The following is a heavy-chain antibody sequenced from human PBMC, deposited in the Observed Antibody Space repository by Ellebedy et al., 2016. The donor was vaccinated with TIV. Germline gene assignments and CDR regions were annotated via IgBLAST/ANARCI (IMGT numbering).Heavy chain of an antibody. CDR1: GFTFDDYT. V-gene: IGHV3-43*01. Sequence: GGSLRLSXAASGFTFDDYTMHWVRQAPGKGLEWVSLISWDGGSTYYADSVKGRFTISRDNSKNTLYLQMNSLRAEDTAVYYCAKEHYYGSGSRFDYWGQGTLVTVSS. CDR3: AKEHYYGSGSRFDY. J-gene: IGHJ4*02. CDR2: ISWDGGST. D-gene: IGHD3-10*01.